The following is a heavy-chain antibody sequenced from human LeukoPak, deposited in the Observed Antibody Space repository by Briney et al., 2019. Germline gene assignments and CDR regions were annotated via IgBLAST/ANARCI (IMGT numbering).Heavy chain of an antibody. CDR1: GFTFSDYY. CDR2: ISSSGSTI. J-gene: IGHJ6*02. V-gene: IGHV3-11*01. Sequence: GGSLRLSCAASGFTFSDYYMIWIRQAPGKGLEWVSYISSSGSTIYYADSVKGRFTISRDNAKNSLYLQMNSLRAEDTAVYYCAREPGIAAAGYYYYYGMDVWGQGTTVTVSS. CDR3: AREPGIAAAGYYYYYGMDV. D-gene: IGHD6-13*01.